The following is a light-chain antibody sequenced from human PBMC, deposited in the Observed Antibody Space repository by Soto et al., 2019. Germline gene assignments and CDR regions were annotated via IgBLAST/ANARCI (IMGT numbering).Light chain of an antibody. CDR2: AAS. Sequence: DIQMTQSPTSLSASVGDRVTITCQASQGIRNFVAWYQQKPGKAPKLLIYAASTLQSGVPSRFSGSGSGTDFTLTIHSLQPEAVATYSCQKYSSVPVFGPGTKVEIK. CDR3: QKYSSVPV. V-gene: IGKV1-27*01. CDR1: QGIRNF. J-gene: IGKJ3*01.